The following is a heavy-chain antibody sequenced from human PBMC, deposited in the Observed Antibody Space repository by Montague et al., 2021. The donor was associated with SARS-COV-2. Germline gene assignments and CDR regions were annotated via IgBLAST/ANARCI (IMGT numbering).Heavy chain of an antibody. CDR2: IYNSGTT. D-gene: IGHD5-12*01. CDR3: ARAHSGSCAHLDS. Sequence: TLSLTCTVSGGSIRSGSYYWSWIRQPAGKGLEWIGRIYNSGTTDYSFSLKSRVTISVDTSKNQFSLKLTSVTAADTAVYHCARAHSGSCAHLDSWGQGSLVTVSS. V-gene: IGHV4-61*02. CDR1: GGSIRSGSYY. J-gene: IGHJ4*02.